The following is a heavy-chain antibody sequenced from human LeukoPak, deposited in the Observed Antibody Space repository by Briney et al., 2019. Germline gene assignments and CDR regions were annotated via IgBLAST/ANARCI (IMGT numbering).Heavy chain of an antibody. CDR1: GGSISSNNW. V-gene: IGHV4-4*02. Sequence: SETLSLTCAVSGGSISSNNWWGWVRQPPGKGLEWIGEIYHSGSPNYNPSLKSRVTISVDKSRNHFSLNLSSVTAADTAVYYCVRESYYYGMDVWGQGTTVTVSS. CDR2: IYHSGSP. J-gene: IGHJ6*02. CDR3: VRESYYYGMDV.